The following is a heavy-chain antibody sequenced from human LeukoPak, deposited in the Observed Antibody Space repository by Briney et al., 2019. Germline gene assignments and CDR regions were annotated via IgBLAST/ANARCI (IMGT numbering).Heavy chain of an antibody. J-gene: IGHJ4*02. V-gene: IGHV3-48*04. CDR2: ITDDSKTM. Sequence: HPGGSLRLSCVASGFTFDTYSMNWIRQAPGKGLEWTSYITDDSKTMYYADSVKGRFTISRDNAKNALYLQMNSLRGEDTAVYYCVARGGWARFDYWGQGTLVTVSS. D-gene: IGHD6-19*01. CDR1: GFTFDTYS. CDR3: VARGGWARFDY.